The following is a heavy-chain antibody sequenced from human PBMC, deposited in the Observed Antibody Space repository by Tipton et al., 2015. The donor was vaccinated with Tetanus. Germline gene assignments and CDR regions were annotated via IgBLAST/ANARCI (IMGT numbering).Heavy chain of an antibody. CDR1: GFIFSSYG. CDR3: AREAVCNGGSCFSGDFDN. V-gene: IGHV3-33*01. D-gene: IGHD2-15*01. J-gene: IGHJ4*02. Sequence: SLRLSCAASGFIFSSYGIHWVRQAPGKGLEWVAVSWYDGTDKYYADSVKGRFTISRDNSKITLYLQMNSLRAADTAVCYCAREAVCNGGSCFSGDFDNWGQGTQVTVSS. CDR2: SWYDGTDK.